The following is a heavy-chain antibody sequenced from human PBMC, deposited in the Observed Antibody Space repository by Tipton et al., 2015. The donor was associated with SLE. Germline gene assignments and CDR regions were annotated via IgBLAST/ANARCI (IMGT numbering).Heavy chain of an antibody. D-gene: IGHD6-13*01. Sequence: TLSLTCSVSGASMNSGSYFWHWIRQPAGKALQWLGHIDSSGNTYYNPSLRSRVSISVDTSKNQFSLKLTSVTAADTAVYFCARFRSSWSYFDYWGQGTLVTVSS. CDR2: IDSSGNT. CDR3: ARFRSSWSYFDY. CDR1: GASMNSGSYF. V-gene: IGHV4-61*09. J-gene: IGHJ4*02.